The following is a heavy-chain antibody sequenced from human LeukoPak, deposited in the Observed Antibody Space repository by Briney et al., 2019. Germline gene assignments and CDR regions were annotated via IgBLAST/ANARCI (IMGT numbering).Heavy chain of an antibody. CDR1: GFTFSTYC. Sequence: GGSLRLSCAASGFTFSTYCMHWVRQAPGKGPMWVSRICPDGTVTNYADSVKARFIISRDNARNTVYLQMNSLRVEDTAVYYCVRDFRSADYWGRGTLVTVSS. V-gene: IGHV3-74*01. CDR2: ICPDGTVT. J-gene: IGHJ4*02. CDR3: VRDFRSADY.